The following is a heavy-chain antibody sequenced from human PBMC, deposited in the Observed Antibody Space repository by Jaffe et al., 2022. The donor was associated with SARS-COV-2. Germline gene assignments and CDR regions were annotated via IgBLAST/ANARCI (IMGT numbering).Heavy chain of an antibody. Sequence: QVQLVESGGGVVQPGRSLRLSCAASGFTFSSYGMHWVRQAPGKGLEWVAVIWYDGSNKYYADSVKGRFTISRDNSKNTLYLQMNSLRAEDTAVYYCARESLVSMGYSPWGQGTLVTVSS. CDR3: ARESLVSMGYSP. D-gene: IGHD1-1*01. V-gene: IGHV3-33*01. J-gene: IGHJ5*02. CDR2: IWYDGSNK. CDR1: GFTFSSYG.